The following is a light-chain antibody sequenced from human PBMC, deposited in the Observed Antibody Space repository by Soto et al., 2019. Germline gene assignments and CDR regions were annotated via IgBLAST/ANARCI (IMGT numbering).Light chain of an antibody. J-gene: IGKJ4*01. CDR3: HQFDDLPRT. V-gene: IGKV1-33*01. CDR2: LAS. CDR1: QEIRNY. Sequence: DIQMTQSPSSLSASVGDRVTITWQATQEIRNYLHWYQQKPGKAPKVLISLASTLETGVPSRFSGGGSGTDFTFTISSLQPEDIATYYCHQFDDLPRTFGGGTKV.